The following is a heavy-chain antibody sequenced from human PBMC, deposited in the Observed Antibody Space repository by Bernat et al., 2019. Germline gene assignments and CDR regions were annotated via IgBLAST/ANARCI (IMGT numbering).Heavy chain of an antibody. J-gene: IGHJ4*02. V-gene: IGHV4-31*03. CDR1: GGSISSGGYY. CDR2: IYYSGST. CDR3: ARSHYDYIWGSYRFVLYFDY. D-gene: IGHD3-16*02. Sequence: QVQLQESGPGLVKPSQTLSLTCTVSGGSISSGGYYWSWIRQHPGKGLEWIGYIYYSGSTYYNPSLKSRVTISVDTSKNQFSLKLSSVTAADTDVYYGARSHYDYIWGSYRFVLYFDYWGQGTLVTVSS.